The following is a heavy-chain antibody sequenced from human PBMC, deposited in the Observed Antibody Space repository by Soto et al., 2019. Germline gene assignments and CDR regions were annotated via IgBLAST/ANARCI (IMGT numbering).Heavy chain of an antibody. J-gene: IGHJ6*02. D-gene: IGHD3-16*02. CDR1: GGSISSGGYY. V-gene: IGHV4-31*03. CDR3: ARGIMITFGGVIAGCYYYGMDV. CDR2: IYYSGST. Sequence: PSETLSLTCTVSGGSISSGGYYWSWIRQHPGKGLEWIGYIYYSGSTYYNPSLKSRVTISVDTSENQFSLKLSSVTAADTAVYYCARGIMITFGGVIAGCYYYGMDVWGQGTTVTVSS.